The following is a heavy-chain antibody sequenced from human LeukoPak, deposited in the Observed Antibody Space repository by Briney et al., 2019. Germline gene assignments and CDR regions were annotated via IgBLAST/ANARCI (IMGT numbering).Heavy chain of an antibody. V-gene: IGHV4-30-4*08. CDR2: IYYSGST. Sequence: SETLSLTCTVSGGSISSGDYYWSWIRQPPGKGLEWIGYIYYSGSTYYNPSLKSRVTISVDTSKNRFSLKLSSVTAADTAVYYCASLYCSSTSCYVVDYWGQGTLVTVSS. J-gene: IGHJ4*02. CDR3: ASLYCSSTSCYVVDY. CDR1: GGSISSGDYY. D-gene: IGHD2-2*01.